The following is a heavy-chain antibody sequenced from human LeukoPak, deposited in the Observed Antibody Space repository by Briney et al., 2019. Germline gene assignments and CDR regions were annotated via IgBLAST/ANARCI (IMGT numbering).Heavy chain of an antibody. CDR1: GGSFSGYY. J-gene: IGHJ6*03. V-gene: IGHV4-34*01. CDR3: ARPRPYYYGSGSSYYMDV. CDR2: INHSGST. D-gene: IGHD3-10*01. Sequence: SETLSLTCAVYGGSFSGYYWSWIRQPPGKGLEWIGEINHSGSTNYNPSLKSRVTISVDTSKNQFSLKLSSVTAADTAVYYCARPRPYYYGSGSSYYMDVWGKGTTVTISS.